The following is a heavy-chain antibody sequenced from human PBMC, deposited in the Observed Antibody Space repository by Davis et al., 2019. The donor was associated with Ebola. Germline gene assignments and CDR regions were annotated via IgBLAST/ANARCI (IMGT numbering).Heavy chain of an antibody. V-gene: IGHV3-30-3*01. Sequence: GESLKISCAASGFTFSSYAMHWVRQAPGKGLEWVAVISYDGSNKYYTDSVKGRSTISRDNSKNTLYLQMNSLRAEDTAVYYCARDPVAARPGEFDYWGQGTLVTVSS. D-gene: IGHD6-6*01. CDR1: GFTFSSYA. CDR2: ISYDGSNK. J-gene: IGHJ4*02. CDR3: ARDPVAARPGEFDY.